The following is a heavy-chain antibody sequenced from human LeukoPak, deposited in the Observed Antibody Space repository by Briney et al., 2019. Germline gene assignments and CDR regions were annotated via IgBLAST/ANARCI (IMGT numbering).Heavy chain of an antibody. CDR1: GGSFSGYY. D-gene: IGHD2-2*02. Sequence: SETLSLTCAVYGGSFSGYYWSWIRQPPGKGLEWIGEINHSGSTNYNPSLKSRVTIFVDTSKNQFSLKLNSVTAVDTAVYYCARHTRGLDYWGQGALVTVSS. CDR3: ARHTRGLDY. CDR2: INHSGST. J-gene: IGHJ4*02. V-gene: IGHV4-34*01.